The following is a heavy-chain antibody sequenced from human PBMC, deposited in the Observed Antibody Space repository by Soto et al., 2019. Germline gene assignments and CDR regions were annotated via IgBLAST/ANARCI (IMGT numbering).Heavy chain of an antibody. Sequence: SETLSLTCAVYGGSFSGYYWSWIRQPPGKGLEWIGEINHSGSTNYNPSLKSRVTISVDTSKNQFSLKLSSVTAADTAVYYCARGHRNYLYYCGQGTLVIVSS. CDR3: ARGHRNYLYY. CDR1: GGSFSGYY. CDR2: INHSGST. J-gene: IGHJ4*02. V-gene: IGHV4-34*01.